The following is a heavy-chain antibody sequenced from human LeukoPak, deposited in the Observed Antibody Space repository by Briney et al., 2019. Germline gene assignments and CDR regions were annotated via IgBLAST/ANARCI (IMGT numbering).Heavy chain of an antibody. J-gene: IGHJ6*02. D-gene: IGHD3-10*01. CDR1: GGPISRSY. CDR2: IFNSGST. V-gene: IGHV4-59*01. Sequence: SETLSLTSTISGGPISRSYWTWIRQVPGKGLEWIGCIFNSGSTLYNPSLKSRVTISEDTSRSQFSLKLSSVTAADTAVYYCARASSGAIYYYGMDVWGQGTTVTVSS. CDR3: ARASSGAIYYYGMDV.